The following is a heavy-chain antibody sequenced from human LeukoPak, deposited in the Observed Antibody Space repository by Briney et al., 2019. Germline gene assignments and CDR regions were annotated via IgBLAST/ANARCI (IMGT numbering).Heavy chain of an antibody. V-gene: IGHV1-69*13. CDR3: ARDQRSSGSSFDY. J-gene: IGHJ4*02. D-gene: IGHD1-26*01. CDR1: GGTFSSYA. Sequence: SVKVSCQASGGTFSSYAISWVRPAPGKGLDWMGGIIPIFGTANYAQKFQGRVTITADESTSTAYMELSSLRSEDTAVYYCARDQRSSGSSFDYWGQGTLVTVSS. CDR2: IIPIFGTA.